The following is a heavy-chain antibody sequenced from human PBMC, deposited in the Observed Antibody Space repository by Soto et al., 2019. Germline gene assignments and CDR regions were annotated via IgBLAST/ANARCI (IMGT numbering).Heavy chain of an antibody. CDR3: AHIDPEIVTVGGHGGFDY. CDR2: IYWDDDK. CDR1: GFSLTSGVG. Sequence: QITLKESGPTLVRPPQTLTLTCTFSGFSLTSGVGVGWIRQPPGKALEWLALIYWDDDKRYSPSLKNRLTITKDTPKNQVVLTITNVGPVDTATYFCAHIDPEIVTVGGHGGFDYWGQGTLVTVSS. V-gene: IGHV2-5*02. J-gene: IGHJ4*02. D-gene: IGHD5-12*01.